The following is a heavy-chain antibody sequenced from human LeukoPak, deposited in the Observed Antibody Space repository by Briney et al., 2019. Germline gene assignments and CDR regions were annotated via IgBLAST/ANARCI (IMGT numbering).Heavy chain of an antibody. D-gene: IGHD3-16*02. Sequence: GGSLRLSCAASGFTFSSYEMNWVRQAPGKGLEWVSYISSSGSTIYYADSVKGRFTISRDNAKNSLYLQMNSLRAEDTAVYYCARDGAYYDYVWGSYRYTGAFDIWGQGTMVTVPS. V-gene: IGHV3-48*03. CDR2: ISSSGSTI. CDR3: ARDGAYYDYVWGSYRYTGAFDI. CDR1: GFTFSSYE. J-gene: IGHJ3*02.